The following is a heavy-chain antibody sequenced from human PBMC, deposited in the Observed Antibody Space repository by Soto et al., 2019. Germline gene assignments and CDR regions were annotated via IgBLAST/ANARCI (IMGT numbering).Heavy chain of an antibody. V-gene: IGHV1-18*04. CDR3: ARRAQPSSGWYRYYYYYGMDV. CDR2: ISAYNGNT. Sequence: SVKVSCKASGYTFTSYGISWVREAPVQGLEWMGWISAYNGNTNYAQKLQGRVTMTTDTSTSTAYMELRSLRSDDTAVYYCARRAQPSSGWYRYYYYYGMDVWGQGTTVTVSS. CDR1: GYTFTSYG. D-gene: IGHD6-19*01. J-gene: IGHJ6*02.